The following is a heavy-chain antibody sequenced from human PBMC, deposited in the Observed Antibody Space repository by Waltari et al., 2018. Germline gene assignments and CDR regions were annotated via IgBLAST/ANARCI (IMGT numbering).Heavy chain of an antibody. D-gene: IGHD4-17*01. CDR3: TRAGALTTMTTVVYD. Sequence: QLQLQESGPGLVKPSETLSLTCSVSSGSISTPNYFWVWVRQPPGKRLEWIGSINYSGSTYYNPSLKSRVTISIDTSKNQFSLNLNSLTAADTALYRCTRAGALTTMTTVVYDWGQGAQVTVSP. CDR2: INYSGST. V-gene: IGHV4-39*07. CDR1: SGSISTPNYF. J-gene: IGHJ4*02.